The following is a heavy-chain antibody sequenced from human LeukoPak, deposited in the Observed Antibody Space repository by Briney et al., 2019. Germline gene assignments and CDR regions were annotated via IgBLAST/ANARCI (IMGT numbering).Heavy chain of an antibody. CDR2: INQDGSEK. J-gene: IGHJ4*02. CDR1: GFTFSSYW. CDR3: ARDPYYGGNSGIDY. D-gene: IGHD4-23*01. Sequence: PGGSLRLSCAASGFTFSSYWMSWVRQAPGKGLEWVANINQDGSEKYYVDSVKGRFTISRDNAKKSLYLQMNSLRAEDTAVYYCARDPYYGGNSGIDYWGQGTLVAVSS. V-gene: IGHV3-7*01.